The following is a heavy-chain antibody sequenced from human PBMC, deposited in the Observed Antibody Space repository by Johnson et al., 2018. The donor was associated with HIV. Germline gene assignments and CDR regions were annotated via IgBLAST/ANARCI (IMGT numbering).Heavy chain of an antibody. Sequence: VQLVESGGDLVQPGRSLRLSCTTSGFTFGAYAISWFRQAPGKGLEEVGFIRRRASGATTHYAASVKGRFTISRDDSKSIAYLQMNSLRVEDTAVYYCAKDWDRWLQPPGDAFDIRGRGTMVTVSS. CDR1: GFTFGAYA. CDR2: IRRRASGATT. D-gene: IGHD5-24*01. V-gene: IGHV3-49*03. CDR3: AKDWDRWLQPPGDAFDI. J-gene: IGHJ3*02.